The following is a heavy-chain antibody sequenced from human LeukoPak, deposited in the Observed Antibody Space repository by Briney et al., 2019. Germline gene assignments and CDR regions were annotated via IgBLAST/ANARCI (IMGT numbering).Heavy chain of an antibody. V-gene: IGHV3-30*18. CDR2: ISYDGTNK. D-gene: IGHD6-6*01. CDR3: AKRYSSSPYYYGMDV. CDR1: GFTFSSYG. Sequence: GGSLRLSCAASGFTFSSYGMHWVRQAPGKGLEWVALISYDGTNKYYADSVKGRFTISRDNSKNTLYLQMNSLRAEDTAVYYCAKRYSSSPYYYGMDVWGQGTTVTVS. J-gene: IGHJ6*02.